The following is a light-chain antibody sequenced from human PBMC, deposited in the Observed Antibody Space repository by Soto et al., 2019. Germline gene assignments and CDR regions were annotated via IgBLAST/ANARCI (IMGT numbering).Light chain of an antibody. CDR2: GAS. Sequence: EKVMTQSPATLSMSPGERATLSCRASQSVGSFLAWYQQKPGQAPRLLIYGASTRATGIPARFSGSGSGTEFTLTISSLQSEDFAVYYCQQYTNWPSWTFGQVTMVE. J-gene: IGKJ1*01. V-gene: IGKV3-15*01. CDR1: QSVGSF. CDR3: QQYTNWPSWT.